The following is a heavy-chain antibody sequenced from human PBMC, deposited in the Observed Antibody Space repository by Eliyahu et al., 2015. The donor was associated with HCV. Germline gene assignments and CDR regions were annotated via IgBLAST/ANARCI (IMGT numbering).Heavy chain of an antibody. V-gene: IGHV4-61*01. CDR2: VSHSGTT. CDR3: ARVRGGVAGAIDY. J-gene: IGHJ4*02. Sequence: LQESGPGLVKPSETLSLTCTVSGASVSSGSYYWSWIRQPPGKGLEWIGYVSHSGTTNSSPSLQSRVTMSVDTSKNQFSLRLNSVTAADTAVYFCARVRGGVAGAIDYWGQGTRVTVSS. CDR1: GASVSSGSYY. D-gene: IGHD6-19*01.